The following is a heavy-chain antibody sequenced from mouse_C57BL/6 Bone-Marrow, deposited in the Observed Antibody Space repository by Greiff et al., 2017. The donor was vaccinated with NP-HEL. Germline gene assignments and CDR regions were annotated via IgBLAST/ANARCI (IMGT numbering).Heavy chain of an antibody. CDR3: ARPHYYGSSYDWYFDV. J-gene: IGHJ1*03. CDR1: GFTFSDYY. Sequence: EVKLVESGGGLVQPGGSLKLSCAASGFTFSDYYMYWVRQTPEKRLEWVAYISNGGGSTYYPDTVKGRFTISRDNAKNTLYLQMSRLKSEDTAMYYCARPHYYGSSYDWYFDVWGTGTTVTVSS. CDR2: ISNGGGST. D-gene: IGHD1-1*01. V-gene: IGHV5-12*01.